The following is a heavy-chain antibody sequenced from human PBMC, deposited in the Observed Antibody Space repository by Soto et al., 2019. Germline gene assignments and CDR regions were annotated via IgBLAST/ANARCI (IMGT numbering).Heavy chain of an antibody. Sequence: SETLSLTCTVSGGSISSSSYYWGWIRQPPGKGLEWIGSIYYSGSTYYNPSLKSRVTISVDTSKNQFSLKLSSVTAADTAVYYCARGYSGYDLYWFDPWGQGTLVTVSS. J-gene: IGHJ5*02. CDR3: ARGYSGYDLYWFDP. D-gene: IGHD5-12*01. CDR1: GGSISSSSYY. CDR2: IYYSGST. V-gene: IGHV4-39*01.